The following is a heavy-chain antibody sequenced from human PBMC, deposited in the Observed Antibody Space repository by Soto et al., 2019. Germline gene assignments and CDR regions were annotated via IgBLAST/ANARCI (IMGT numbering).Heavy chain of an antibody. Sequence: WGSLRLSCAASGFTFSSYAMHWVRQAPGKGLEWVAVISYDGSNKYYADSVKGRFTISRDNSKNTLYLQMNSLRAEDTAVYYCARAGSIAVAVFDDYWGQGTLVTVSS. CDR3: ARAGSIAVAVFDDY. J-gene: IGHJ4*02. CDR1: GFTFSSYA. V-gene: IGHV3-30-3*01. CDR2: ISYDGSNK. D-gene: IGHD6-19*01.